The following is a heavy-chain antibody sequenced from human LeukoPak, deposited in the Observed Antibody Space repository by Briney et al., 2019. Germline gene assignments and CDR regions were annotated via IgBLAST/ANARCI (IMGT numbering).Heavy chain of an antibody. V-gene: IGHV1-8*01. CDR1: GYTFTSYD. D-gene: IGHD5-24*01. CDR2: MNPNSGST. Sequence: ASVKVSCKASGYTFTSYDINWVRQATGQGLEWMGWMNPNSGSTGYAQKFQGRVTMTRNTSISTAYMELSSLRSEDTAVYYCARGGGKDGYNFYWGQGTLVTVSS. CDR3: ARGGGKDGYNFY. J-gene: IGHJ4*02.